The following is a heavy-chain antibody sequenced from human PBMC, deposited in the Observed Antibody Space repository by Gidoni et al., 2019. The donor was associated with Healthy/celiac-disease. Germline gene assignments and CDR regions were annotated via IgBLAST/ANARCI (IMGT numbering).Heavy chain of an antibody. D-gene: IGHD3-10*01. Sequence: QVQLQQWGAGLLKPSETLSLTCAVYGGSFSGYYWSWIRQPPGKGLEWIGEINHSGSTNYNPSLKSRVTISVDTSKNQISLKLSSVTAADTAVYYCARHSGSYYLVFDYWGQGTLVTVSS. CDR2: INHSGST. CDR1: GGSFSGYY. CDR3: ARHSGSYYLVFDY. J-gene: IGHJ4*02. V-gene: IGHV4-34*01.